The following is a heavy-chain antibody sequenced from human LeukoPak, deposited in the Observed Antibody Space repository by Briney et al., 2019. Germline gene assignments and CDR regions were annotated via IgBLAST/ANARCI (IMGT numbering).Heavy chain of an antibody. Sequence: ASVKVSCKASGYTFTSYGISWVRQAPGQGLEWMGGIIPIFGTANYAQKFQGRVTITADKSTSTAYMELSSLRSEDTAVYYCARQEYCSSTSCSPDYWGQGTLVTVSS. CDR1: GYTFTSYG. CDR2: IIPIFGTA. CDR3: ARQEYCSSTSCSPDY. J-gene: IGHJ4*02. D-gene: IGHD2-2*01. V-gene: IGHV1-69*06.